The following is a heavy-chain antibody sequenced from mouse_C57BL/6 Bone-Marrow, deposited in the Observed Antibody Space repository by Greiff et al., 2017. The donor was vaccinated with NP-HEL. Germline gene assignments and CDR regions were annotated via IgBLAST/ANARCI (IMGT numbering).Heavy chain of an antibody. CDR3: ARGLYYYGSSSYAMDY. CDR2: ISDGGSYT. CDR1: GFTFSSYA. J-gene: IGHJ4*01. V-gene: IGHV5-4*01. Sequence: EVQVVESGGGLVKPGGSLKLSCAASGFTFSSYAMSWVRQTPEKRLEWVATISDGGSYTYYPDNVKGRFTISRANAKNNRYLQMSHLKSEDTAMYYCARGLYYYGSSSYAMDYWGRGTSVTVTA. D-gene: IGHD1-1*01.